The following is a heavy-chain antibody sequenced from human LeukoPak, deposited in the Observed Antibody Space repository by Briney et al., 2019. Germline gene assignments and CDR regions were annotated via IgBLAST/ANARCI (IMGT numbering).Heavy chain of an antibody. D-gene: IGHD5-12*01. Sequence: GGSLRLSCAASGFSLISYSMHWVRQAPGKGLEWMTIISYDGSNQYFADSVKGRFTVSRDNSKNTLYVQLNSLRVEDTAVYYCTRGRTDKSGLRMDYWGQGTLVTVSS. CDR1: GFSLISYS. J-gene: IGHJ4*02. V-gene: IGHV3-30*04. CDR3: TRGRTDKSGLRMDY. CDR2: ISYDGSNQ.